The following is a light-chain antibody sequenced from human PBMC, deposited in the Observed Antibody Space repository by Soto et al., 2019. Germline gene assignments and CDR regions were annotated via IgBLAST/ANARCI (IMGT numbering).Light chain of an antibody. V-gene: IGLV2-23*02. J-gene: IGLJ2*01. CDR1: SSDVGSYNL. CDR2: EVS. CDR3: CSHAGSSTVV. Sequence: QSVLTQPASVSGSPGQSITISCTGTSSDVGSYNLVSWYQQYPGKAPKLMIYEVSKRPSGVSDRFSGSKSGNTASLTISGLQAEHEADYYCCSHAGSSTVVFGGGTKLTVL.